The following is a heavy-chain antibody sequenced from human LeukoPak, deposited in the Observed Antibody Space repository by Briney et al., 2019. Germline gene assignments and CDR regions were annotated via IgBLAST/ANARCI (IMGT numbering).Heavy chain of an antibody. CDR2: IKQDGSEK. J-gene: IGHJ5*02. CDR1: GFTFSSYW. Sequence: GGSPRLSCAASGFTFSSYWMSWVRQAPGKGLEWVANIKQDGSEKYYVDSVKGRFTISRDNAKNSLYLQMNSLRAEDTAVYYCARDDFYYDFWSGNGGYWFDPWGQGTLVTVSS. V-gene: IGHV3-7*01. CDR3: ARDDFYYDFWSGNGGYWFDP. D-gene: IGHD3-3*01.